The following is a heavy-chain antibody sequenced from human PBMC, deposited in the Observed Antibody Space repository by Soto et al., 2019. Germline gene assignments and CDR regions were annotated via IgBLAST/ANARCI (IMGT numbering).Heavy chain of an antibody. CDR1: GFTFTSSA. D-gene: IGHD2-8*01. V-gene: IGHV1-58*01. CDR2: IAVGSGYT. CDR3: AADATAWQQMVPSDY. Sequence: SVKVSCKASGFTFTSSAFQWVRQARGQRLEWIGWIAVGSGYTNYAQRFQDRVTLTRDMSTATTYMELSRLTSEDTAIYYCAADATAWQQMVPSDYWGQGTLVTSPQ. J-gene: IGHJ4*02.